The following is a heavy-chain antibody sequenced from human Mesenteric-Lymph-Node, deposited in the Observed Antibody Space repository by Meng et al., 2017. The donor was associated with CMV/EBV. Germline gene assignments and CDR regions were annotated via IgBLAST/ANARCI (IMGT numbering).Heavy chain of an antibody. D-gene: IGHD5-18*01. V-gene: IGHV1-46*02. CDR1: GYTFNEYY. CDR3: AKYSYGLGDAFDI. Sequence: ASVKVSCKTSGYTFNEYYLHWVRQAPGQGLEWMGIINPSGGSTSYAQKFQGRVTMTRDTSTSTVYMELSSLRSEDTAVYYCAKYSYGLGDAFDIWGQGTMVTVSS. J-gene: IGHJ3*02. CDR2: INPSGGST.